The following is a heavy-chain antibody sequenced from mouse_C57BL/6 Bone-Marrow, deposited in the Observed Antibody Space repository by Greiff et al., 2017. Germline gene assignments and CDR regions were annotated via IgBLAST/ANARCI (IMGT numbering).Heavy chain of an antibody. CDR2: IYPGNSDT. CDR3: TRSLLLRSPWFAY. J-gene: IGHJ3*01. Sequence: VQLQQSGTVLARPGASVKMSCKTSGYTFTSYWMHWVKQRPGQGLEWIGAIYPGNSDTSYNQKFKGKAKLTAVTSASTAYMELSSLTNEDSAVYYCTRSLLLRSPWFAYWGQGTLVTVSA. CDR1: GYTFTSYW. V-gene: IGHV1-5*01. D-gene: IGHD1-1*01.